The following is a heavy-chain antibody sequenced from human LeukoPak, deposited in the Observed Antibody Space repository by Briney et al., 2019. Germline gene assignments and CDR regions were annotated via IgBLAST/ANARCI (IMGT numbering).Heavy chain of an antibody. J-gene: IGHJ6*02. CDR3: ARCDVANYYGMDV. Sequence: SETLSLTCTVSGGSISSYYWSWIRQPPGKGLEWIGYIYYSGSTNYNPSLKSRVTISVDTSKNQFSLKLSSVTAADTAVYYCARCDVANYYGMDVWGQGTTVTVSS. CDR1: GGSISSYY. CDR2: IYYSGST. V-gene: IGHV4-59*08. D-gene: IGHD5-12*01.